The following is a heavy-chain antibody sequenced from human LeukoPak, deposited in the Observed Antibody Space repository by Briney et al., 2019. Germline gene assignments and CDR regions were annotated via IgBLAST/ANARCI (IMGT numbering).Heavy chain of an antibody. CDR1: GGSISSSSYY. Sequence: SETLSLTCTVSGGSISSSSYYWGWIRQPPGKGLEWIGSIYYSGSTYYNPSLKSRVTISVDTSKNQFSLKLSSVTAADTAVYYCARHGRYYDILTGYSPTPNFDYWGQGTLVTVSS. CDR3: ARHGRYYDILTGYSPTPNFDY. V-gene: IGHV4-39*01. D-gene: IGHD3-9*01. J-gene: IGHJ4*02. CDR2: IYYSGST.